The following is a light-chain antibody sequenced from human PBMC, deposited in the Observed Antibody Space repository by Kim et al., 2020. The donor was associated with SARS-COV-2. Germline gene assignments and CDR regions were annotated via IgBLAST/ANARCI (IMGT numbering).Light chain of an antibody. CDR3: QQRSNWPPYT. V-gene: IGKV3-11*02. Sequence: LSPGERDTPPRRASQSVSSYLAWYQQKTGRAPTLLLYDASNRASGIPARFSGSGSGRDFTLTISSLEPEDFAVYYCQQRSNWPPYTFGKGTKREI. CDR1: QSVSSY. J-gene: IGKJ2*01. CDR2: DAS.